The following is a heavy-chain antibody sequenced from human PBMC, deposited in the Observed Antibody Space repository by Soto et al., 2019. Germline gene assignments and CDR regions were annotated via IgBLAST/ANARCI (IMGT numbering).Heavy chain of an antibody. CDR2: ISWNSGRI. J-gene: IGHJ6*03. Sequence: EVQLVESGGGLVQPGSSLRLSCAASGFTFDDYAMHWVRQAPGKGLEWVSGISWNSGRIGYADSVKGRFTISRDSAKNSVYLQMNSLRAEDTALYYCAKDKKLWSVPDYYDMDVWGKGTTVTVSS. D-gene: IGHD3-16*01. CDR3: AKDKKLWSVPDYYDMDV. CDR1: GFTFDDYA. V-gene: IGHV3-9*01.